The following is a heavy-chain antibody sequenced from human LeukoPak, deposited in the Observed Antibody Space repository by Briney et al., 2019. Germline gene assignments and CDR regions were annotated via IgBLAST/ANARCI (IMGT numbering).Heavy chain of an antibody. Sequence: ASVKVSCKASRYTFTGYYMHWVRQAPGQGLEWMGWINPNSGGTNYAQKFQGRVTMTRDTSISTAYMELSRLRSDDTAVYYCARATRLGDTIDYWGQGTLVTVSS. CDR1: RYTFTGYY. J-gene: IGHJ4*02. V-gene: IGHV1-2*02. D-gene: IGHD5-18*01. CDR2: INPNSGGT. CDR3: ARATRLGDTIDY.